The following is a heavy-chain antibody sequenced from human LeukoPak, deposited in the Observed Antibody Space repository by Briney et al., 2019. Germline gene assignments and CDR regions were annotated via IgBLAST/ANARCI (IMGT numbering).Heavy chain of an antibody. CDR2: ISSSGYGI. D-gene: IGHD3-22*01. Sequence: GGSLRLSCAASGFTFSGYEMNWVRQAPGKGLEWVSYISSSGYGIYYADSVKGRFTISRDNAKNSLYLQMNTLRAEDTAVYYCARDRPYDSIGDPIDYWGQGTLVTVSS. CDR1: GFTFSGYE. CDR3: ARDRPYDSIGDPIDY. V-gene: IGHV3-48*03. J-gene: IGHJ4*02.